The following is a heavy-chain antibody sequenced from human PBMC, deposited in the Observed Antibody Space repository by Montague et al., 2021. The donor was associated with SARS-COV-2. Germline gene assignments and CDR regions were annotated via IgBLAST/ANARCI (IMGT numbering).Heavy chain of an antibody. CDR3: AAQTDYYYYSLDA. CDR1: GGSIRNYY. CDR2: IYDSGNV. J-gene: IGHJ6*02. Sequence: SETLSLTCAVSGGSIRNYYWSWIRRPPGRGLEWIAYIYDSGNVDYNPSLKSRVTILVDTSKNQFSLKLSSVTAADTAVYYCAAQTDYYYYSLDAWGQGTTATVS. V-gene: IGHV4-59*08.